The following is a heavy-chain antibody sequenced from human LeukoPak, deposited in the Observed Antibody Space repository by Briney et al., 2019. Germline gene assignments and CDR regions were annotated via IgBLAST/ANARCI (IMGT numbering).Heavy chain of an antibody. V-gene: IGHV1-2*02. CDR1: GYTFTGYY. CDR3: ARAKVIVPDY. Sequence: GVSVKVSCKASGYTFTGYYMHWIRQAPGQGPEWMGWINPNSGGTSYAQKFQGRVTMTRDTSISTAYMELSRLRSDDTAVYYCARAKVIVPDYWGQGTLVTVSS. CDR2: INPNSGGT. D-gene: IGHD5-18*01. J-gene: IGHJ4*02.